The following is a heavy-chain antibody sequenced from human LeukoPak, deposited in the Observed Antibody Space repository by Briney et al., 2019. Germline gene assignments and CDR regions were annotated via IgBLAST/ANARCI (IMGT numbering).Heavy chain of an antibody. CDR2: IMEDGSKT. CDR1: GFTFTNFW. D-gene: IGHD2-15*01. J-gene: IGHJ4*02. V-gene: IGHV3-7*01. CDR3: AKDIVGGGNDY. Sequence: PGGSLRLSCAASGFTFTNFWMSWVRQAPGKGLEWVANIMEDGSKTNYVDSVKGRFTISRDNAKTSLYLHMNGLRVEDTAIYYCAKDIVGGGNDYWGRGTLVIVSS.